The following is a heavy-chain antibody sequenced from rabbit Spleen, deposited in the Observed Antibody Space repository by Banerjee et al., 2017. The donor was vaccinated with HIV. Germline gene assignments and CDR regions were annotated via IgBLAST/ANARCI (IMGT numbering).Heavy chain of an antibody. Sequence: QSLEESGGDLVKPGASLTLTCTASGFSFSSRYYMCWVRQAPGKGLEWIACIYSGSSGNTAYATWAKGRFTISKTSSTTVTLQMTSLTAADTATYFCARGEHFSVGFSAFAIYLDLWGPGTLVTVS. CDR3: ARGEHFSVGFSAFAIYLDL. V-gene: IGHV1S40*01. CDR2: IYSGSSGNT. CDR1: GFSFSSRYY. J-gene: IGHJ6*01. D-gene: IGHD6-1*01.